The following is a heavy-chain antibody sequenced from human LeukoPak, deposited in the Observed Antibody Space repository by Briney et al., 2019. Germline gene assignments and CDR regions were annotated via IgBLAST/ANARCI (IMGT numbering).Heavy chain of an antibody. J-gene: IGHJ4*02. CDR2: VKSKSDGGAT. V-gene: IGHV3-15*01. CDR1: GFTVSRNY. CDR3: TTGPN. Sequence: VQPGGSLRLSCAASGFTVSRNYMNWVRQAPGKGLEWVGRVKSKSDGGATDYAAPVKGRFTISRDDSENTLYLQMNSLKTEDTAVYYCTTGPNWGQGTLVTVSS.